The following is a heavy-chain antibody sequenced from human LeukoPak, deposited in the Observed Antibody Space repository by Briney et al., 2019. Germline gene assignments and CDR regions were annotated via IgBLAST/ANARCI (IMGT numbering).Heavy chain of an antibody. CDR1: GFTFSSYW. Sequence: GGSLRLSCAASGFTFSSYWMHWVRQAPGKGLVWVSRIYADGSRTTYADSVKGRFTISRDNAKNTLYLQMNSLRAEDTAVYYCARGRDGYNSPFDYWGQGTLVTVSS. V-gene: IGHV3-74*01. J-gene: IGHJ4*02. D-gene: IGHD5-24*01. CDR2: IYADGSRT. CDR3: ARGRDGYNSPFDY.